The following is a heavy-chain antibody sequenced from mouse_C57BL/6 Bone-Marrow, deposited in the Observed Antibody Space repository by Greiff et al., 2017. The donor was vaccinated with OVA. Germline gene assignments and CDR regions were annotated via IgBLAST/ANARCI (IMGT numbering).Heavy chain of an antibody. CDR2: IDPSDSYT. Sequence: QVQLQQPGAELVKPGASVKLSCKASGYTFTSYWMQWVKQRPGQGLEWIGEIDPSDSYTNYNQKFKGKATLTVDTSSSTAYMQLSSLTSEDSAVYYCARIRDGNYDAYWGQGTLVTVSA. CDR1: GYTFTSYW. CDR3: ARIRDGNYDAY. J-gene: IGHJ3*01. V-gene: IGHV1-50*01. D-gene: IGHD2-1*01.